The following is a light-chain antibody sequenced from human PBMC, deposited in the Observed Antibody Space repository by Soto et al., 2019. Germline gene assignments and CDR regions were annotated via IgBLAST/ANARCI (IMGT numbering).Light chain of an antibody. Sequence: DIVMTQSPVSLPVTPGEPASISCRASQSLLHSGGHNFLDWYLQKPGQSPQVMIYLGSNRASGVPDRFSGSGSGADFTLEISRVEAEDVGVYCCMQTLQTPLTFGGGTKVEIK. V-gene: IGKV2-28*01. J-gene: IGKJ4*01. CDR1: QSLLHSGGHNF. CDR3: MQTLQTPLT. CDR2: LGS.